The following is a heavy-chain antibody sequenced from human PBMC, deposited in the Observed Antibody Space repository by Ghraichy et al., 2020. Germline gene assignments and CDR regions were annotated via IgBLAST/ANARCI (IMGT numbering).Heavy chain of an antibody. CDR2: INGDGSST. J-gene: IGHJ4*02. CDR1: GFTFSSYW. Sequence: GGSLRLSCAASGFTFSSYWMHWVRQAPGKGLVWVSRINGDGSSTPYADSVKGRFTISRDNAKNTLYLQMNTLRAEDTAVYYCAREDIAAAGYFDYWGQGTLVTVSS. V-gene: IGHV3-74*01. D-gene: IGHD6-13*01. CDR3: AREDIAAAGYFDY.